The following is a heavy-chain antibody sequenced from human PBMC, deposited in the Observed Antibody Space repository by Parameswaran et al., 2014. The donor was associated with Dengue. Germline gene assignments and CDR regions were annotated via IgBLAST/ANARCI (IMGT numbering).Heavy chain of an antibody. V-gene: IGHV3-53*01. Sequence: VRQGSREGAGWVSVIYSGGSTYYADSVKGRFTISRDNSKNTLYLQMNSLRAEDTAVYYCARDPAIAAAGHSHFQHWGQGTLVTVSS. J-gene: IGHJ1*01. D-gene: IGHD6-13*01. CDR3: ARDPAIAAAGHSHFQH. CDR2: IYSGGST.